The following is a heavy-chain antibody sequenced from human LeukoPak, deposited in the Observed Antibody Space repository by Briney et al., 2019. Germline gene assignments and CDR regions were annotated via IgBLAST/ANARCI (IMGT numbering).Heavy chain of an antibody. CDR1: GFTLSNFA. J-gene: IGHJ4*02. Sequence: PGGSLRLSCTASGFTLSNFAMHWVRQSPDKGLQYVSAISTNGSRTFYANSVKGRFTISRDNSKNTLYLQMGSLRAEDMAVYYCARDYSSGWYGGNPNYWGQGTLVTVSS. D-gene: IGHD6-19*01. V-gene: IGHV3-64*01. CDR2: ISTNGSRT. CDR3: ARDYSSGWYGGNPNY.